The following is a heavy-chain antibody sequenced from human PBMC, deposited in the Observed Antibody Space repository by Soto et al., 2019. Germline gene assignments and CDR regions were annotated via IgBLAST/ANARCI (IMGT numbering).Heavy chain of an antibody. CDR1: GFTFSSYA. D-gene: IGHD3-16*01. Sequence: GSLRLSCAASGFTFSSYAMSWVRQAPGKGLEWVSAISGSGGSTYYADSVKGRFTISRDNSKNTLYLQMNSLRAEDTAVYYCAKAGMITFGGAYYFDYWGQGTLVTVSS. V-gene: IGHV3-23*01. J-gene: IGHJ4*02. CDR2: ISGSGGST. CDR3: AKAGMITFGGAYYFDY.